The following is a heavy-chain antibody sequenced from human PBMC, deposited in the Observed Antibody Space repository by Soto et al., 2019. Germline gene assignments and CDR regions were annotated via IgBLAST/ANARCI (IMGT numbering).Heavy chain of an antibody. V-gene: IGHV4-4*07. CDR1: GGSISSYN. J-gene: IGHJ4*02. D-gene: IGHD2-2*01. CDR3: ASACSSNSCYDVFDY. Sequence: QVQLQESGPGLLKPSETLSLTCTVSGGSISSYNWSWIRQPAGKGLEWIGRIYTSGNTNYNPSLKSRVTMSVDTSKNQFSLKLSSVTAADTAVYYCASACSSNSCYDVFDYWGQGTLVTVSS. CDR2: IYTSGNT.